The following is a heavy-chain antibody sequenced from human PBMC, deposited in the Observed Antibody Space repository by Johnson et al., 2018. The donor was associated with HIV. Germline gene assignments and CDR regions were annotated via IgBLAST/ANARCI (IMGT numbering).Heavy chain of an antibody. CDR1: GFAFCNYG. V-gene: IGHV3-30*18. D-gene: IGHD3/OR15-3a*01. Sequence: QMQLVESGGGVVQPGRSLRLSCAASGFAFCNYGMHWVRQAPGKGLEWVAVISFDGSLKYYTDSVKGLSTISRDNSNNTLYLHMNSLRPDDTGVYYCAKDKFMFLDNPVDAFDVWGQGTMVTVSS. J-gene: IGHJ3*01. CDR3: AKDKFMFLDNPVDAFDV. CDR2: ISFDGSLK.